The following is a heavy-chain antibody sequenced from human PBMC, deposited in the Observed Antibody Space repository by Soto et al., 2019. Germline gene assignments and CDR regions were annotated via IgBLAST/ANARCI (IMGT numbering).Heavy chain of an antibody. J-gene: IGHJ4*02. CDR1: GFVFKDSS. CDR3: NRLISAAQDY. CDR2: IRDRAYSYAT. Sequence: VLLVESGGGLVQPGGSLKLSCAASGFVFKDSSIHWVRQASGKGLEWVGRIRDRAYSYATAYAASVKGRFTISRDDSSKRRYLQMNSLKTKDTAIYYCNRLISAAQDYWGQGTLVTVSS. V-gene: IGHV3-73*01. D-gene: IGHD3-10*01.